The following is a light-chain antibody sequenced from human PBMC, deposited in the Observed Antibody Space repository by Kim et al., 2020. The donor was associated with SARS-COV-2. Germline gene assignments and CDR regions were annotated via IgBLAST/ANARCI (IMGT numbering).Light chain of an antibody. Sequence: GQSITIPCTGTISDVGGYNYVSGYQQHPGKAPKLMIYDVSNRPSGVSNRFSGSKSGNTASLTISGLQAEDEADYYCSSYTSSSTLVFGGGTKLTVL. CDR1: ISDVGGYNY. V-gene: IGLV2-14*03. J-gene: IGLJ3*02. CDR3: SSYTSSSTLV. CDR2: DVS.